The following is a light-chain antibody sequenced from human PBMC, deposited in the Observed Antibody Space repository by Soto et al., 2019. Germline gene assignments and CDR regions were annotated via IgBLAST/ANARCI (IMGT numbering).Light chain of an antibody. Sequence: DIQMTQSPPSLSASVGDRVTITCQASQDITNHLNWHQNKPGEAPKLLIYDAFNLEPEVPSRLSGSGYATDFTFTISSLLPEEVGTYDCPQHCNLPLTFGGGTKVE. CDR2: DAF. V-gene: IGKV1-33*01. CDR1: QDITNH. J-gene: IGKJ4*01. CDR3: PQHCNLPLT.